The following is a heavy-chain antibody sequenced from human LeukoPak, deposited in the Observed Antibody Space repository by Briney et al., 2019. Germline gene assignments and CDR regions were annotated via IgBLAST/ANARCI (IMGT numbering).Heavy chain of an antibody. CDR3: ARASYCSGGICYYYY. CDR1: GFTFNSYT. D-gene: IGHD2-15*01. J-gene: IGHJ4*02. Sequence: PGGSLRLSCAASGFTFNSYTMSWVRQAPGKGLEWVSTISGSGSSTYYADSVKGRFTISRDNSKNTLYLQVNSLRAEDTAVYYCARASYCSGGICYYYYWGQGTLVTVSS. V-gene: IGHV3-23*01. CDR2: ISGSGSST.